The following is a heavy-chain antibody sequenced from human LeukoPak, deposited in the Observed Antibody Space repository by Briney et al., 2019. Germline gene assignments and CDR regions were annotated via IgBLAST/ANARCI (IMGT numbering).Heavy chain of an antibody. Sequence: PGGSLRLSCAASGFTSSSYAMHWVRQAPGKGLEWVAVISYDGSNKYYADSVKGRFTISRDNSKNTLYLQMNSLRAEDTAVYYCAREPGSSWYYYYYGMDVWGQGTTVTVSS. V-gene: IGHV3-30*04. J-gene: IGHJ6*02. CDR1: GFTSSSYA. D-gene: IGHD6-13*01. CDR3: AREPGSSWYYYYYGMDV. CDR2: ISYDGSNK.